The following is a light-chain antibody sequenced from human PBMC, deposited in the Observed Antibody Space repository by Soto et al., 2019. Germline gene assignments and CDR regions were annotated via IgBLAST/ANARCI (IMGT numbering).Light chain of an antibody. Sequence: QSVLTQPPSVSAAPGQKVTISCSGSISNIENNYVSWYQQLPGIAPKLLIYDNNRRPSGIPDRFSGSKSGTSATLGITGLQAGDEADYYCGTWDSSLSVVVFGGGTQLTVL. CDR3: GTWDSSLSVVV. CDR2: DNN. V-gene: IGLV1-51*01. CDR1: ISNIENNY. J-gene: IGLJ2*01.